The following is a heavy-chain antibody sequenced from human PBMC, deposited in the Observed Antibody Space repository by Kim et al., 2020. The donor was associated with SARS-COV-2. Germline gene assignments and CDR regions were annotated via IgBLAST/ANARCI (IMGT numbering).Heavy chain of an antibody. CDR2: IYYSGST. V-gene: IGHV4-31*03. CDR1: GGSISSGGYY. Sequence: SETLSLTCTVSGGSISSGGYYWSWIRQHPGKGLEWIGYIYYSGSTNYNTSLKSRVTISVDTSKNQFSLKLSSVTAADTAVYYCARRSSYNWNDVFSYYFDYWGQGTLVTVSS. J-gene: IGHJ4*02. D-gene: IGHD1-20*01. CDR3: ARRSSYNWNDVFSYYFDY.